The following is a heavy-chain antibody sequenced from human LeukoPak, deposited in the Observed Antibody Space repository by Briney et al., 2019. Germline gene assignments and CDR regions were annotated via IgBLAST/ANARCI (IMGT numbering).Heavy chain of an antibody. J-gene: IGHJ5*02. V-gene: IGHV1-2*02. D-gene: IGHD1-20*01. CDR2: INPNSGGT. CDR1: GYTFPGYY. Sequence: GASVKVSCKASGYTFPGYYMHWVRQAPGQGLEWMGWINPNSGGTNYAQKFQGRVTMTRDTSISTAYMELSRLRSDDTAVYYCARDRLTGTANWFDPWGQGTLVTVSS. CDR3: ARDRLTGTANWFDP.